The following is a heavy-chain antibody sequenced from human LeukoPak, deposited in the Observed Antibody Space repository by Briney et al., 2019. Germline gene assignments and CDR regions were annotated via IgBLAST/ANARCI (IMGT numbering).Heavy chain of an antibody. CDR3: ATRKRVFTMVRGALDY. CDR2: IYYSGST. D-gene: IGHD3-10*01. V-gene: IGHV4-39*07. CDR1: GGSISSSSYY. J-gene: IGHJ4*02. Sequence: SETLSLTCTVSGGSISSSSYYWGWIRQPPGKGLEWIGSIYYSGSTYYNPSLKSRVTISVDTSKNQFSLKLSSVTAADTAVYYCATRKRVFTMVRGALDYWGQGTLVTVSS.